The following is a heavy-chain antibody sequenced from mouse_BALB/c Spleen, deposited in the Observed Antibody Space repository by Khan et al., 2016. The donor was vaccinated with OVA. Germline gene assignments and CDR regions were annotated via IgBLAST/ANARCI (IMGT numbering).Heavy chain of an antibody. Sequence: QVQLQQSGAELAKPGASVKMSCKASGFTFTSYWMHWLKQRPGQGLEWIGYINPNTDYTEYNQKFKNKATLTADKSSSTAYMQLTSLTSEDSAVYYCVTNGSSSACFTYWGRGTLVTVSA. CDR1: GFTFTSYW. J-gene: IGHJ3*01. D-gene: IGHD1-1*01. V-gene: IGHV1-7*01. CDR3: VTNGSSSACFTY. CDR2: INPNTDYT.